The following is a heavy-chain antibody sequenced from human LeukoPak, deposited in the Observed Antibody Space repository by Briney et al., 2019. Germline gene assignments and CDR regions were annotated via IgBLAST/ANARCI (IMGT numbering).Heavy chain of an antibody. CDR3: AKANGGNNARFDY. Sequence: PGGSLRLSCAASGFTFSSYGMHWVRQAPGKGLEWVAFIRYDGSNKYYVDSVKGRFTISRDNSKNTLYLQMNSLRAEDTAVYYCAKANGGNNARFDYWGQGTLVTVSS. D-gene: IGHD4-23*01. CDR2: IRYDGSNK. J-gene: IGHJ4*02. CDR1: GFTFSSYG. V-gene: IGHV3-30*02.